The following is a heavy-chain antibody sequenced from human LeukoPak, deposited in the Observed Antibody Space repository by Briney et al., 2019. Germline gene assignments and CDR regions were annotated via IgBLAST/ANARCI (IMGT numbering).Heavy chain of an antibody. J-gene: IGHJ3*02. D-gene: IGHD3-9*01. Sequence: PGGSLRLSCAASGFTFSDYNMRWIRQAPGKGLEWVSSISRSGSTKYYADSVKGRFTISRDNAKNSLFLQMNSLRAEDTAVYYCARAHPDILTGYSSAFDIWGQGTMVTVSS. CDR1: GFTFSDYN. V-gene: IGHV3-11*04. CDR2: ISRSGSTK. CDR3: ARAHPDILTGYSSAFDI.